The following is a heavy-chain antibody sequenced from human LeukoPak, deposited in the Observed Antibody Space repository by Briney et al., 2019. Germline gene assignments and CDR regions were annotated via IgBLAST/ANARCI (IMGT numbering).Heavy chain of an antibody. J-gene: IGHJ5*02. CDR3: ARSESRTNWFDP. Sequence: ASVKVSCEASGYTFTGYYMHWVRQAPGQGLEWMGWINPNSGGTNYAQKFQGRVTMARDTSISTAYMELSRLRSDDTAVYYCARSESRTNWFDPWGQGTLVTVSS. V-gene: IGHV1-2*02. CDR2: INPNSGGT. CDR1: GYTFTGYY. D-gene: IGHD6-13*01.